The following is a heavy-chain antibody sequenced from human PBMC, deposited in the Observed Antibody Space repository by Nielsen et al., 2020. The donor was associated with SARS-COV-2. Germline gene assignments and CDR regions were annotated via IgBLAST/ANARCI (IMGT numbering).Heavy chain of an antibody. J-gene: IGHJ4*02. Sequence: SETLSLTCTVSGGSISSYYWGWIRQPPGKGLEWIGSIYYSGSTYYNPSLKSRVTISVDKSKNQFSLKLSSVTAADTAVYYCARAWGVNVTPFDYWGQGTLVTVSS. CDR1: GGSISSYY. D-gene: IGHD2-15*01. V-gene: IGHV4-39*07. CDR3: ARAWGVNVTPFDY. CDR2: IYYSGST.